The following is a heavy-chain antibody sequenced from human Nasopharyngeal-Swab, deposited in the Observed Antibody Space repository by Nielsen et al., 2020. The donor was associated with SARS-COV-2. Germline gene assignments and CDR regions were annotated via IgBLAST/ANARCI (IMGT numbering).Heavy chain of an antibody. Sequence: WVRQAPGQGLEWMGGIIPIFGTANYAQKFQGRVTITADKSTSTAYMELSSLRSEDTAVYYCARLPQKYCSGGSCYAYWYFDLWGRGTLVTVSS. CDR3: ARLPQKYCSGGSCYAYWYFDL. D-gene: IGHD2-15*01. V-gene: IGHV1-69*06. J-gene: IGHJ2*01. CDR2: IIPIFGTA.